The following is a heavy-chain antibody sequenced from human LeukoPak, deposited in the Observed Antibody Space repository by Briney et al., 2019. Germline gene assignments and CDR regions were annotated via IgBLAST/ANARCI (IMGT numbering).Heavy chain of an antibody. V-gene: IGHV5-51*01. J-gene: IGHJ4*02. Sequence: GESLKISCKHSEYSFPNYCIGWVRQMPGKGLEWMGIIYPDDSDTRYSPSFQGQVTISANKSISTAYLQWSSLKASDTAMYYCAIGRGGQQLGDYWGQGTLVTVSS. CDR1: EYSFPNYC. CDR3: AIGRGGQQLGDY. D-gene: IGHD6-13*01. CDR2: IYPDDSDT.